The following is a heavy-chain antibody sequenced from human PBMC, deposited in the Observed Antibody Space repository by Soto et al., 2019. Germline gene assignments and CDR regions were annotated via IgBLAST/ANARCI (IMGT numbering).Heavy chain of an antibody. J-gene: IGHJ5*02. Sequence: GASVKASCKASGFSITGYYIHWLRQAPGQGLEWMGWINAHSGGTEYAQKFQGRVTLTRDTSIATAYLTLTSLTSDDTALYYCAKYVSRQHAYLLASCGQGSQVIVSS. CDR3: AKYVSRQHAYLLAS. CDR1: GFSITGYY. D-gene: IGHD3-3*02. CDR2: INAHSGGT. V-gene: IGHV1-2*02.